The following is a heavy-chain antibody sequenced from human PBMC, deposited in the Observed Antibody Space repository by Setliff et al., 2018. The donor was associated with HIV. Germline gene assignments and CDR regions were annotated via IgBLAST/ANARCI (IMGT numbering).Heavy chain of an antibody. V-gene: IGHV1-2*02. CDR1: GYTFDAKY. CDR3: ATAGGRSWFDP. Sequence: SVKVSCKTSGYTFDAKYIHWARQATGQGLEWMGWINPNSGGTNYARKFQGRVTMTRDTSISTAYMELNSLRSDDTAVYYCATAGGRSWFDPWGPGTLVTVSS. J-gene: IGHJ5*02. D-gene: IGHD3-16*01. CDR2: INPNSGGT.